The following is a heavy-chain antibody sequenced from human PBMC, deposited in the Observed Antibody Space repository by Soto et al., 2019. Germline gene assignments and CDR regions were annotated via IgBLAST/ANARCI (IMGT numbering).Heavy chain of an antibody. CDR3: VWGHFYPKPRAIEWAPKRRYYFDY. D-gene: IGHD3-3*02. V-gene: IGHV1-69*06. CDR1: AGTFSRYS. CDR2: IIPIFGTA. J-gene: IGHJ4*02. Sequence: SVKVSCKASAGTFSRYSISWVRQAPGQGLEWMGGIIPIFGTANYAQKFQGRVTITADKSTSTACMELSSLRSEDTAVYYCVWGHFYPKPRAIEWAPKRRYYFDYWGQGTLVTVSS.